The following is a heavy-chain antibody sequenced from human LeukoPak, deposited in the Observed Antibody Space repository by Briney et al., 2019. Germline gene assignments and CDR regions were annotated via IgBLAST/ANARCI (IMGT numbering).Heavy chain of an antibody. V-gene: IGHV3-21*01. D-gene: IGHD6-13*01. CDR2: ISSSSSYI. J-gene: IGHJ4*02. Sequence: PGGSLRLSCAASGFTFSSYSMNWVRQAPGKGLEWVSSISSSSSYIYYADSVKGRFTISRDNAKNSLYLQMNSLRAEDTAVYYCARRIAAAGKAIDYWGQGTLVTVSS. CDR1: GFTFSSYS. CDR3: ARRIAAAGKAIDY.